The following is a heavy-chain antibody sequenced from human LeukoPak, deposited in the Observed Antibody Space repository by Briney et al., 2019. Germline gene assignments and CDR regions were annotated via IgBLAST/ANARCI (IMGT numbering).Heavy chain of an antibody. J-gene: IGHJ4*02. D-gene: IGHD3-22*01. V-gene: IGHV3-23*01. Sequence: PGGSLRLSCAASGFTFSSYGMGWVRQAPGKGLEWVSGISGSGDNTYYADSVKGRFTISRDNSKNTLYVQVNSLGTEDTAAYYCAKGSYYDSSGSFYFDYWGQGTLVTVSS. CDR1: GFTFSSYG. CDR2: ISGSGDNT. CDR3: AKGSYYDSSGSFYFDY.